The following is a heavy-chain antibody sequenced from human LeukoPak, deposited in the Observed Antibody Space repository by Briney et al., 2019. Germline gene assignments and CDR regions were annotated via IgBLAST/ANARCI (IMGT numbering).Heavy chain of an antibody. V-gene: IGHV1-2*02. CDR3: ARGASGVYTVTTSWFDP. CDR1: GYAFTGYY. Sequence: ASVKVSCKASGYAFTGYYMHWVRQAPGQGLEWMGXINPNSGGTNYAQKFQGRVTMTRDTSISTAYMELSRLRSDDTAVYYCARGASGVYTVTTSWFDPWGQGTLVTVSS. J-gene: IGHJ5*02. D-gene: IGHD4-17*01. CDR2: INPNSGGT.